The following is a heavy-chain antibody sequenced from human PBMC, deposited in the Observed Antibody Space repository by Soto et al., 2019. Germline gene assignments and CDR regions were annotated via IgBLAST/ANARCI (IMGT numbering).Heavy chain of an antibody. D-gene: IGHD4-17*01. Sequence: QVQLVESGGGVVQPGRSLRLSCAASGFTFSSYGMHWVRQAPGKGMEWVAVISYDGSNTYYADSVKGRFTISRDNSKNTLYLQMNSLRAEDTAVYYCAKDDGDYEYYFDYWGQGTLVTVSS. J-gene: IGHJ4*02. CDR3: AKDDGDYEYYFDY. CDR1: GFTFSSYG. CDR2: ISYDGSNT. V-gene: IGHV3-30*18.